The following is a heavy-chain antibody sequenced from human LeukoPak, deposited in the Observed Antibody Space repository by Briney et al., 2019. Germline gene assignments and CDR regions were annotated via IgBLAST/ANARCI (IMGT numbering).Heavy chain of an antibody. Sequence: SETLSLTCTVSGGSIRSSYYYWGWIRQPPGKGLEWIGSIYDSGSTNYNPSLKSRVTISVDTSKNQFSLKLSSVTAADTAVYYCARQSNVLLWFGESLFDYWGQGTLVTVSS. V-gene: IGHV4-39*01. CDR1: GGSIRSSYYY. D-gene: IGHD3-10*01. CDR2: IYDSGST. J-gene: IGHJ4*02. CDR3: ARQSNVLLWFGESLFDY.